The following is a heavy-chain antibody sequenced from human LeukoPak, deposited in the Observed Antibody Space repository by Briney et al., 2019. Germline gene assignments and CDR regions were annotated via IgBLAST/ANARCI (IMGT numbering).Heavy chain of an antibody. Sequence: SVKVSCKASGGSFSSYAISWVRQAPGQGLEWMGRIITILGIANYAQKFQGRVTITADKSTSTAYMELSSLRSQDTAVYYCARSAYHDSSGYYYPIDYCGQGTLVTVSS. CDR1: GGSFSSYA. CDR2: IITILGIA. J-gene: IGHJ4*02. V-gene: IGHV1-69*04. CDR3: ARSAYHDSSGYYYPIDY. D-gene: IGHD3-22*01.